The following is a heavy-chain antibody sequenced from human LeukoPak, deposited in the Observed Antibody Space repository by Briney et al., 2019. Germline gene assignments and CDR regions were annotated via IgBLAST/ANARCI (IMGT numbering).Heavy chain of an antibody. Sequence: GESLKISFKGSGXSFPNYWIGWVRQMPGQGLEWMGIIYPADSDTRYSPAFQGQVTISADKSINTAYLQWTSLKASDTAMYYCARRKGDGYNSPFDYWGQGTLVTVAS. D-gene: IGHD5-24*01. CDR1: GXSFPNYW. J-gene: IGHJ4*02. CDR3: ARRKGDGYNSPFDY. CDR2: IYPADSDT. V-gene: IGHV5-51*01.